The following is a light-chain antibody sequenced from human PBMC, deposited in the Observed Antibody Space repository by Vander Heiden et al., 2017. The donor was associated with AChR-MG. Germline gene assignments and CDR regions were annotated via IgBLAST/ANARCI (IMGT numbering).Light chain of an antibody. Sequence: QSVLTQPPSASGTPGQRVTISCSGSSSNIGSKYVDWYQQLPGTAPKLLIYRNNQRPSGVPDRFSGSKSGTSASLAISGLRSEDEADYYCAAWDDSLSVVVFGGGTKLTVL. CDR2: RNN. V-gene: IGLV1-47*01. J-gene: IGLJ2*01. CDR3: AAWDDSLSVVV. CDR1: SSNIGSKY.